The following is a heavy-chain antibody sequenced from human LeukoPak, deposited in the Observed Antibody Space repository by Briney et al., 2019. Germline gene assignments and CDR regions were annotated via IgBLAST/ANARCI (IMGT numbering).Heavy chain of an antibody. CDR2: IRYDGSNK. CDR3: AKDHLSGPANWFDP. D-gene: IGHD2/OR15-2a*01. J-gene: IGHJ5*02. CDR1: GFTFSSYG. V-gene: IGHV3-30*02. Sequence: GGSLRLSCAASGFTFSSYGMHWVRQAPGRGLEWVAFIRYDGSNKYYADSVKGRFTISRDNSKNTLYLQMNSLRAEDTAVYYCAKDHLSGPANWFDPWGQGTLVTVSS.